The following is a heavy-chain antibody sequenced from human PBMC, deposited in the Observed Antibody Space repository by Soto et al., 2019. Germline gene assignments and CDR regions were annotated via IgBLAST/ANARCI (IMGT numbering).Heavy chain of an antibody. CDR2: IYYSGST. D-gene: IGHD3-22*01. CDR1: GGSISSGGYY. V-gene: IGHV4-31*03. CDR3: ARGRAGYYYDSSGYGSIDY. Sequence: PSETLSLTCTVSGGSISSGGYYWSWIRQHPGKGLEWIGYIYYSGSTYYNPSLKSRVTISVDTSKNQFSLKLSSVTAADTAVYYCARGRAGYYYDSSGYGSIDYWGQGTLVTVSS. J-gene: IGHJ4*02.